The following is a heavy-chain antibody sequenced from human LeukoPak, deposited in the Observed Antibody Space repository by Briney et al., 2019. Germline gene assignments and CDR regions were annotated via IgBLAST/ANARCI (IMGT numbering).Heavy chain of an antibody. V-gene: IGHV3-66*01. D-gene: IGHD6-6*01. CDR3: ARDPPAVAANTYG. CDR1: GVTVGNNY. J-gene: IGHJ4*02. Sequence: GGSLRLSCAASGVTVGNNYMNWVRQAPGKGLEWVSLIYSGGSTHYADSVKGRFTISRDNSKSTLYLQVNSLRVDDTAVYYCARDPPAVAANTYGWGQGTLVTVSS. CDR2: IYSGGST.